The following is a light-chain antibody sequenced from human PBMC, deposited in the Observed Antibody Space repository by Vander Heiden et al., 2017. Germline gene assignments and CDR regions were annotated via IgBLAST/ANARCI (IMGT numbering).Light chain of an antibody. CDR2: DAS. J-gene: IGKJ2*01. CDR3: QQYNGYAVT. V-gene: IGKV1-5*01. Sequence: DIQMTQSPSTLSASVGDRVTITCRASQSISSWLAWYQQKPGKAPKLLIYDASSLESGVPSRFSGRGSGTEFTLTISSLQPDDFATYYCQQYNGYAVTFRQGTKLEIK. CDR1: QSISSW.